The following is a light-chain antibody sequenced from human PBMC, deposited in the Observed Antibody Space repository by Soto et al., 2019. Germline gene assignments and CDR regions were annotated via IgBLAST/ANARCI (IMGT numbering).Light chain of an antibody. Sequence: EIVLTQSPGTLSLSPGERATLSCRASQGVSSSYLARYQQKPGQPPSLLIYGASSRAPGIPNRFSGSGSGTDFTLSITRLEPEDFAVYYGQHYRISFGGGTKVEIK. J-gene: IGKJ4*01. CDR3: QHYRIS. CDR1: QGVSSSY. CDR2: GAS. V-gene: IGKV3-20*01.